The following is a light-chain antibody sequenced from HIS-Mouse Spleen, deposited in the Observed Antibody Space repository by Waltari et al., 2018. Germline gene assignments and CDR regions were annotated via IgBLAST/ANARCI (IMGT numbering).Light chain of an antibody. CDR2: EGS. Sequence: QSALTQPASVSGSPGPSITISCTGPSSDVGSYNLVPWYQQHPGKAPNLMIYEGSKRPSGVSNRFSGSKSGNTASLTISGLQAEDEADYYCCSYAGSSTVVFGGGTKLTVL. CDR3: CSYAGSSTVV. V-gene: IGLV2-23*01. CDR1: SSDVGSYNL. J-gene: IGLJ2*01.